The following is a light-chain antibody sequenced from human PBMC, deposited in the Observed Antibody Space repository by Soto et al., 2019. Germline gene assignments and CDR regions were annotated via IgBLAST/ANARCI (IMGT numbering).Light chain of an antibody. CDR1: RGSIASNY. V-gene: IGLV6-57*03. Sequence: NFMLTQPHSVSESPGKTVIISCTRSRGSIASNYVQWYQQRPGSAPTIVIYEDNQRPSGVPDRFSGSVDSSSNSASLTISGLKTEDEADYYCHSYESNNVVFGGGTQLTVL. CDR3: HSYESNNVV. CDR2: EDN. J-gene: IGLJ3*02.